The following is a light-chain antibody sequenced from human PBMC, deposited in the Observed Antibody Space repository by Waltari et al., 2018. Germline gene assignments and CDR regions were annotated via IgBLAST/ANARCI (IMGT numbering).Light chain of an antibody. V-gene: IGKV1-39*01. J-gene: IGKJ2*01. CDR1: QSIFSY. Sequence: DIQMTQSPSSLSAFVGDRVTITCRASQSIFSYVNWYQQKAGKAPKLLIYAASSLQSVVPLRFSGSGSGTDFTLTISSLQPEDFATYYCQQSYSDPRYTFGQGTKVEIK. CDR2: AAS. CDR3: QQSYSDPRYT.